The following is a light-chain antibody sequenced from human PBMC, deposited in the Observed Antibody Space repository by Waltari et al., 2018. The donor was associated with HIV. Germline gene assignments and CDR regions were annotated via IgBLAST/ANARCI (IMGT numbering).Light chain of an antibody. CDR3: HSRDSAASLRVV. CDR2: DNN. J-gene: IGLJ2*01. Sequence: SSELTQDPVVSVALGQTVRIRCQGDSLRKYYASWYQQKQGQALVLVIYDNNNLPSGIPDRSSGSTSGDTASLPITGAQAEDEADDYCHSRDSAASLRVVFGGGTRVTVL. V-gene: IGLV3-19*01. CDR1: SLRKYY.